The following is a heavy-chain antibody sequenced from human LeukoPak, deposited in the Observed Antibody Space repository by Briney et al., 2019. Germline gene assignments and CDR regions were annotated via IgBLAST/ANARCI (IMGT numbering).Heavy chain of an antibody. V-gene: IGHV4-59*13. CDR2: IYYSGST. D-gene: IGHD2-15*01. J-gene: IGHJ4*02. CDR1: DGSICSYY. Sequence: KPSETLSLTCTVSDGSICSYYWSWIREPPGEGLEWIGYIYYSGSTNYNPSLKSRVTISVDTSKNQFSLKLSSVTAADTAVYYCARDRLRHRYFDYWGQGTLVTVSS. CDR3: ARDRLRHRYFDY.